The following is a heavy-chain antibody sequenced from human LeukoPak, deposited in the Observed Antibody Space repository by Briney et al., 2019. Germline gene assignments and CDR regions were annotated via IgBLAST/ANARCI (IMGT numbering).Heavy chain of an antibody. CDR3: ARDARGSGSYYHPLDY. CDR1: GGSFSGYY. Sequence: SETLSLTCAVYGGSFSGYYWSWIRQPPGKGLEWIGEINHSGSTNYNPSLKSRVTISVDTSKNQFSLKLSSVTAADTAVYYCARDARGSGSYYHPLDYWGQGTLVTVSS. J-gene: IGHJ4*02. D-gene: IGHD3-10*01. V-gene: IGHV4-34*01. CDR2: INHSGST.